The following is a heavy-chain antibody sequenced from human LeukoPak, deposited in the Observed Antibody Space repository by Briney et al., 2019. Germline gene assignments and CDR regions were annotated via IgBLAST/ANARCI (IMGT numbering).Heavy chain of an antibody. J-gene: IGHJ4*02. CDR1: GDSINSAAYY. D-gene: IGHD3-3*01. V-gene: IGHV4-31*03. Sequence: SETLSLTCTVSGDSINSAAYYWSWIRQHPGKGLDWFGYIYYSGSTSYNPSLQSRVTISIDTSKNQFSLKLSSVTAADTAVYYCARDNDFWSGYYSFDLWGRGTLVTVSS. CDR2: IYYSGST. CDR3: ARDNDFWSGYYSFDL.